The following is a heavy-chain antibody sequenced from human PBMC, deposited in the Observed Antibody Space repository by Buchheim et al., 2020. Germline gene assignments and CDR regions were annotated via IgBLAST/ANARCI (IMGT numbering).Heavy chain of an antibody. Sequence: QVQLVESGGGVVQPGRSLRLSCAASGFTFSDYGMHWVRQAPGKGLEWVALISYDGSKTYYADSVKGQFTISRDNSKKTLYLQMNSLRAEDTAVYYCAKESSQVIYRDLYNWFVPWGQGTL. J-gene: IGHJ5*02. CDR2: ISYDGSKT. CDR3: AKESSQVIYRDLYNWFVP. D-gene: IGHD2-21*01. CDR1: GFTFSDYG. V-gene: IGHV3-30*18.